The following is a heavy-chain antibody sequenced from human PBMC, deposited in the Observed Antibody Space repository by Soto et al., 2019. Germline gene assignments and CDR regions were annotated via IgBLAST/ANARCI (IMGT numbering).Heavy chain of an antibody. CDR1: GFTFSDYA. D-gene: IGHD6-19*01. Sequence: VQLVESGGGVVQPGRSLRLSCAASGFTFSDYAMHWVRQAPGKGLEWVAVVSHDGRNTHYADSVKGRFTISRDSSXXTVALERTSLRAEDTAVYYCAKGGRQWLVTSDFNYWGQGALVTVSS. J-gene: IGHJ4*02. CDR2: VSHDGRNT. CDR3: AKGGRQWLVTSDFNY. V-gene: IGHV3-30*18.